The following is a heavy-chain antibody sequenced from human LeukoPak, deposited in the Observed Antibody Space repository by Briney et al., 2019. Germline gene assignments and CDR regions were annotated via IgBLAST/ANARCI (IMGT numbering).Heavy chain of an antibody. J-gene: IGHJ5*02. D-gene: IGHD2-2*01. Sequence: PSETLSLTCTVSGYSISSGYYWGWIRQPPGKGLEWIGSIYHSGSTYYNPSLKSRVTISVDTSKTQFSLKLSSVTAADTAVYYCARDESHIVVVPAAIGGYNWFDPWGQGTLVTVSS. CDR1: GYSISSGYY. CDR3: ARDESHIVVVPAAIGGYNWFDP. V-gene: IGHV4-38-2*02. CDR2: IYHSGST.